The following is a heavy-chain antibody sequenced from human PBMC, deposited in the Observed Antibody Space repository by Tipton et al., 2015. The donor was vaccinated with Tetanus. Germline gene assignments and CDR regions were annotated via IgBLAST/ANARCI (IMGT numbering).Heavy chain of an antibody. D-gene: IGHD1-26*01. CDR3: ARSGYYYGLDV. J-gene: IGHJ6*02. V-gene: IGHV3-11*01. CDR2: ISSSGSTI. CDR1: GFTFSDYY. Sequence: SLRLSCAASGFTFSDYYMSWIRQAPGKGLEWVSYISSSGSTIYYADSVKGRFTISRDNAKNSLSLQVNSLRAEDTAVFYCARSGYYYGLDVWGQGTTVTVSS.